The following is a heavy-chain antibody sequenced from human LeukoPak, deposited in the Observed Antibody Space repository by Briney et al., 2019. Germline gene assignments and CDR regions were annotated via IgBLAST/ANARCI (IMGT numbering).Heavy chain of an antibody. D-gene: IGHD3-10*01. CDR1: GGSISSRSYY. V-gene: IGHV4-39*01. CDR3: ARRGGIIRGVASYYYMDV. Sequence: SETLSLTCTVSGGSISSRSYYWGWIRQPPGKGLEWIGSIYYSGSTYYNPSLKSRVTISVDTSQNQFSLKLSSVTAADTAAYYCARRGGIIRGVASYYYMDVWGKGTTVTISS. CDR2: IYYSGST. J-gene: IGHJ6*03.